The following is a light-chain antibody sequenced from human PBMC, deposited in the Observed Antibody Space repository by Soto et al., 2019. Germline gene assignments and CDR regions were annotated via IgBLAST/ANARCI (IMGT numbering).Light chain of an antibody. CDR2: RAS. Sequence: DILLTQSPDSLAVSLGARATINCKSSQSFLHSSNTQNSLAWYQQKPGQPPKLLIYRASTRESGVPDRFSGSGSGTDFALTISSLQAEDVAVYFRQQYYDTPITFGQGTRLEIK. V-gene: IGKV4-1*01. CDR3: QQYYDTPIT. CDR1: QSFLHSSNTQNS. J-gene: IGKJ5*01.